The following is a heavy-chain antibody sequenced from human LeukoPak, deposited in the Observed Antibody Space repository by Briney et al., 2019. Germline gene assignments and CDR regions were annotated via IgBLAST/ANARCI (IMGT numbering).Heavy chain of an antibody. CDR2: INTNGANT. CDR1: GFTFRSYA. Sequence: GRSMRLSCSASGFTFRSYAMHWVRQPTGKGLEYVSSINTNGANTYYADSVKGRFTISRDNSRNTVYVQMNSLTPEDTAVYYCVKGLDYSSSQMDSWGQGTLVTVSS. J-gene: IGHJ4*02. V-gene: IGHV3-64*05. D-gene: IGHD6-6*01. CDR3: VKGLDYSSSQMDS.